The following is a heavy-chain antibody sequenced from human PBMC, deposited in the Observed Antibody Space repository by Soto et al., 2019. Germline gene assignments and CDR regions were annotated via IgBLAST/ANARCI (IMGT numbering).Heavy chain of an antibody. D-gene: IGHD3-3*01. CDR1: GGTFSSYA. J-gene: IGHJ6*02. CDR2: IIPIFGTA. Sequence: SVKVSCKASGGTFSSYAISWVRQAPGQGLEWMGGIIPIFGTANYAQKFQGRVTITADESTSTAYMELSSLRSEDTAVYYCARDHTADFWSGYYPYGMDVWGQGTTVTVSS. CDR3: ARDHTADFWSGYYPYGMDV. V-gene: IGHV1-69*13.